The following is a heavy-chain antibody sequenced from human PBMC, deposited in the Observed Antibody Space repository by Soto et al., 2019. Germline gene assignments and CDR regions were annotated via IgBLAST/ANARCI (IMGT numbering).Heavy chain of an antibody. Sequence: ASVKVSCKASGYTFTSYTIHWVRQAPGQRPEWMGWIDAGNGNTKYSQKFQGRVTITRDTSASIIYMELSSLRSEDGAVYYCAWGDSTYRHTRFDPWGPGTLVTVSS. CDR3: AWGDSTYRHTRFDP. CDR2: IDAGNGNT. CDR1: GYTFTSYT. J-gene: IGHJ5*02. V-gene: IGHV1-3*01. D-gene: IGHD3-10*01.